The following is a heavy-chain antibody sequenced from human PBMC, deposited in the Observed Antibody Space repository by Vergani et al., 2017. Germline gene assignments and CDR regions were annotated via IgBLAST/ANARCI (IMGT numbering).Heavy chain of an antibody. D-gene: IGHD2-21*02. V-gene: IGHV3-21*01. CDR2: ISSSSSYI. J-gene: IGHJ4*02. CDR1: GFTFSSYS. Sequence: EVQLVESGGGLVKPGGSLRLSCAASGFTFSSYSMNWVRQAPGKGLEWVSSISSSSSYIYYADSVKGRFTISRDNAKNSLYLQMNRLRAEDTAGYYCARDQYCGGDCYSSGEFDYWGQGTLVTVSS. CDR3: ARDQYCGGDCYSSGEFDY.